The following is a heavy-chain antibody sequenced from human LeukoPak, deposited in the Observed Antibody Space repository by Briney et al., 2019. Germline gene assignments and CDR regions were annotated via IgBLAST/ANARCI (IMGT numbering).Heavy chain of an antibody. D-gene: IGHD3-3*01. CDR3: ARQNDFRLDY. Sequence: ESMGFIYPGDSDTRYSPSLQGQVTISVDTSTGTAYLQWSSLKASDTAIYYCARQNDFRLDYWGQGTLVTVSS. CDR2: IYPGDSDT. J-gene: IGHJ4*02. V-gene: IGHV5-51*01.